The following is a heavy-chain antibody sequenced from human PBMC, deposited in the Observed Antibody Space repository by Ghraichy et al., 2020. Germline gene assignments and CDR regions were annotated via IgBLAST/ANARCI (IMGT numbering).Heavy chain of an antibody. CDR2: IYYIGST. CDR3: AKAYCSGGSCYHDY. V-gene: IGHV4-59*12. CDR1: GASITPYH. Sequence: SETLSLTCTVSGASITPYHWSWIRQPPGKGLEWIGYIYYIGSTNYNPSLKSRVTISVDTSKNQFSLKLSSVTAADTAVYYCAKAYCSGGSCYHDYWGQGTLVTVSS. D-gene: IGHD2-15*01. J-gene: IGHJ4*02.